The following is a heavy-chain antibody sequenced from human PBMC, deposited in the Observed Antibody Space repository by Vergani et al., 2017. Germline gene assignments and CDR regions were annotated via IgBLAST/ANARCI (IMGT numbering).Heavy chain of an antibody. J-gene: IGHJ3*02. V-gene: IGHV4-39*01. CDR1: GGSISSSSYY. Sequence: QLQLQESGPGLVKPSETLSLTCTVSGGSISSSSYYWGWIRQPPGKGLEWIGSIYYSGSTYYNPSLKSRVTISVDTSKNQFSLKLSSVTAADTAVYYRAKSTSCYVFTFKSCAFDIWGQGTMVTVSS. CDR3: AKSTSCYVFTFKSCAFDI. CDR2: IYYSGST. D-gene: IGHD2-2*01.